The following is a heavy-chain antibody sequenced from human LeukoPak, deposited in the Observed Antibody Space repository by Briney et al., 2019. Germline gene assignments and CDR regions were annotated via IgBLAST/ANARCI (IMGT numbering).Heavy chain of an antibody. J-gene: IGHJ5*02. Sequence: GSLRLSCAASGFTFSSYWMSWVRQSPGKGLEWIGSIISSGNTYYNPTLKSGVTTSINTLKNVSSHKLNSDTAADTAVYYCARLSPNVLSGTTSWFDPWGQGTLITVSS. CDR1: GFTFSSYW. CDR3: ARLSPNVLSGTTSWFDP. CDR2: IISSGNT. D-gene: IGHD1-26*01. V-gene: IGHV4-34*12.